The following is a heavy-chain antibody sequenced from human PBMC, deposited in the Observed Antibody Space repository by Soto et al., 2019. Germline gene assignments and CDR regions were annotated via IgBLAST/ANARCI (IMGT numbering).Heavy chain of an antibody. J-gene: IGHJ4*02. Sequence: EVRLVESGGALVQPGGSLRLSCAASGFPFSSYWMHWVRQAPGKGLVWVSRINGDGSSITYADSVKGRFTISRDNAKNTLYLQMNSLRAEDAAVYYCTRRGCSTTGCYFNWGRGTLVTVSS. CDR1: GFPFSSYW. V-gene: IGHV3-74*03. D-gene: IGHD2-2*01. CDR3: TRRGCSTTGCYFN. CDR2: INGDGSSI.